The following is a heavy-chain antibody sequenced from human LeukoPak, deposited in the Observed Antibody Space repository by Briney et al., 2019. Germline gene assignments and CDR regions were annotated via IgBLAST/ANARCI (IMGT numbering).Heavy chain of an antibody. CDR2: IYTSGST. CDR3: ASYDFWSGTPGV. J-gene: IGHJ4*02. D-gene: IGHD3-3*01. V-gene: IGHV4-4*07. Sequence: PSETLSLTCTVSGGSISSYYASWIRQPAGEGLEWIGRIYTSGSTNYNPSLESRVTMSVDASKNQFSLKLSSVTAADTAVYYCASYDFWSGTPGVWGQGTLVTVSS. CDR1: GGSISSYY.